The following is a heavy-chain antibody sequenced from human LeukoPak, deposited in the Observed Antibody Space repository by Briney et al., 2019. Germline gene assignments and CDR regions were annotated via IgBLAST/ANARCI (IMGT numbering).Heavy chain of an antibody. CDR1: GFTFSSYG. D-gene: IGHD6-13*01. J-gene: IGHJ4*02. CDR3: ARWRTSNWSEFDY. V-gene: IGHV3-33*01. Sequence: GRSLRLSCAASGFTFSSYGMHWVRQAPGKGLEWVAVIWYDGSNKYYVDSVKGRFTISRDNAKNSLYLQMNSLRAEDTAVYFCARWRTSNWSEFDYWGQGTLVTVSS. CDR2: IWYDGSNK.